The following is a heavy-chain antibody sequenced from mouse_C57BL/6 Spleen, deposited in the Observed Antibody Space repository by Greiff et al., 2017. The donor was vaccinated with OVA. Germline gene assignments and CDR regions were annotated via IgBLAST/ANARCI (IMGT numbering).Heavy chain of an antibody. Sequence: QVQLQQSGAELVKPGASVKLSCKASGYTFTSYWMQWVKQRPGQGLEWIGEIDPSDSYTNYNQKFKGKATLTVDTSSSTAYMQLSSLTSEDSAVYYCARRTGTRYYFDYWGQGTTLTVSS. D-gene: IGHD4-1*01. CDR1: GYTFTSYW. J-gene: IGHJ2*01. V-gene: IGHV1-50*01. CDR3: ARRTGTRYYFDY. CDR2: IDPSDSYT.